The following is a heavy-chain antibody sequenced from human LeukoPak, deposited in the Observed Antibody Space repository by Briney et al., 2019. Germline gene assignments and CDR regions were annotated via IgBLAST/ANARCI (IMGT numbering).Heavy chain of an antibody. CDR2: IWYDGSNQ. D-gene: IGHD5-18*01. CDR1: VFTFCRYG. CDR3: ARFLSGYSYGFDY. J-gene: IGHJ4*02. V-gene: IGHV3-33*01. Sequence: GRSLSLSCAVSVFTFCRYGMQGVPGSPGEGVEWGAVIWYDGSNQYYADSVKGRFTISRDNSKNTLYQQMNSLRAEDTAVYYCARFLSGYSYGFDYWGQGTLVTVSS.